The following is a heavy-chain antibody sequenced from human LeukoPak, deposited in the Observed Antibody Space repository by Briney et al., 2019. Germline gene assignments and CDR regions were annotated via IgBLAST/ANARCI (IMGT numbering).Heavy chain of an antibody. CDR3: AKPRDIDSWAFDV. V-gene: IGHV3-30*18. CDR1: GFTFNNHD. J-gene: IGHJ3*01. Sequence: GGSLRLSCAASGFTFNNHDMHWVRQAPGKGLEWVAGISYDERNKYYADSVKGRFTISRDNSKNTLNLQMNSLRTEDTAVYYCAKPRDIDSWAFDVWGQGTMVAVS. D-gene: IGHD2-15*01. CDR2: ISYDERNK.